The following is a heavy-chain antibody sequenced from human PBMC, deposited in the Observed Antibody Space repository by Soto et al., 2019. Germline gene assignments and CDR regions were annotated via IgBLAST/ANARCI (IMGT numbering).Heavy chain of an antibody. CDR1: GYSFTSYW. D-gene: IGHD2-15*01. CDR2: IDPSDSYT. J-gene: IGHJ6*02. CDR3: ARLYCSGGSCYQPPYYYYYGMDV. Sequence: PGESLKISCKGSGYSFTSYWISWVRQMPGKSLEWMGRIDPSDSYTNYSPSFQGQVTISADKSISTAYLQWSSLKASDTAMYYCARLYCSGGSCYQPPYYYYYGMDVCGQGTTVTVSS. V-gene: IGHV5-10-1*04.